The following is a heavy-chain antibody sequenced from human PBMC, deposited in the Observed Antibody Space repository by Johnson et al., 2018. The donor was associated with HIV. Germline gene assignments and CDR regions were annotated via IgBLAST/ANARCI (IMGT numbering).Heavy chain of an antibody. CDR3: AKDYGAFDI. Sequence: VQLVESGGGLVQPGRSLRLSCAASGFTFDDYAMHWVRQAPGKGLEWVSGISWNSGSIGYADSVKGRFTISRDNAKNSLYLQMNSLRAEDTAVYYCAKDYGAFDIWGQGTMVTVSS. V-gene: IGHV3-9*01. D-gene: IGHD3-10*01. CDR1: GFTFDDYA. J-gene: IGHJ3*02. CDR2: ISWNSGSI.